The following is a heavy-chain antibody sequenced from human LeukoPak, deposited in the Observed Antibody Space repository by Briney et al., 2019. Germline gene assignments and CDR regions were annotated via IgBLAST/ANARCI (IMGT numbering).Heavy chain of an antibody. Sequence: AASVKVSCKASGFTFTSSAVQWVRQARGQRLEWIGWIVVGSGNTNYAQKFQERVTITRDMSTSTAYMELSSLRSEDTAVYYCSSTSPGVDYYYGMDVWGQGTTVTVSS. CDR3: SSTSPGVDYYYGMDV. CDR2: IVVGSGNT. CDR1: GFTFTSSA. D-gene: IGHD2-2*01. J-gene: IGHJ6*02. V-gene: IGHV1-58*01.